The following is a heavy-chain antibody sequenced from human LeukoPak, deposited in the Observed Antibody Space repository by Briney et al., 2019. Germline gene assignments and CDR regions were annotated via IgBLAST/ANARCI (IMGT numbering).Heavy chain of an antibody. J-gene: IGHJ6*03. V-gene: IGHV3-30-3*01. D-gene: IGHD3-10*01. CDR1: GFTFSSYA. Sequence: PGGSLRLSCAASGFTFSSYAMHWVRQAPGKGLEWVAVISYDGSNKYYADSVKGRFTISRDNSKNTLYLQMNSLRAEDTAVYYCAKVPFDGYYYMDVWGTGTTVTVSS. CDR2: ISYDGSNK. CDR3: AKVPFDGYYYMDV.